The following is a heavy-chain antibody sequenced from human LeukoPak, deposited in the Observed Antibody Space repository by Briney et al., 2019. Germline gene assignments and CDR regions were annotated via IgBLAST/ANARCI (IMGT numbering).Heavy chain of an antibody. CDR2: INPNSGGT. CDR1: LYTFTGYY. CDR3: ARDISLSGYAAVLGRENWFDP. D-gene: IGHD3-9*01. J-gene: IGHJ5*02. V-gene: IGHV1-2*02. Sequence: ASVKVSYKSSLYTFTGYYIHWVRQAPGQELEGMGWINPNSGGTNYAQIFQGRVTMTRDTSISTAYMELSRLRSDDTAVYYCARDISLSGYAAVLGRENWFDPWGQGTLVTVSS.